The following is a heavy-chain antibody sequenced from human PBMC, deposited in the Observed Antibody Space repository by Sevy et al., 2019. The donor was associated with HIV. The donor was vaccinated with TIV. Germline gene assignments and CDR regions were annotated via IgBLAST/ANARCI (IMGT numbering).Heavy chain of an antibody. Sequence: SETLSLTCTVSGGAINSSSYYWGWIRQPPGKGLEWIGSIYYSGSTSYNPSLKSRVTISVDTSKNQFSLKLSSVTAADTAVYYCARQGEQQLVRLYFQHWGQGTLVTVSS. V-gene: IGHV4-39*01. D-gene: IGHD6-13*01. CDR3: ARQGEQQLVRLYFQH. J-gene: IGHJ1*01. CDR2: IYYSGST. CDR1: GGAINSSSYY.